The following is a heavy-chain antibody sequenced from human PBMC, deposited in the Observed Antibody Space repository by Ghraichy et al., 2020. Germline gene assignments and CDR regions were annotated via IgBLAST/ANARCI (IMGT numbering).Heavy chain of an antibody. CDR2: INHSGST. V-gene: IGHV4-34*01. CDR1: GGSFSGYY. D-gene: IGHD5-18*01. Sequence: SETRSLTCAVYGGSFSGYYWSWIRQPPGKGLEWIGEINHSGSTNYNPSLKSRVTISVDTSKNQFSLKLSSVTAADTAVYYCARGSRNRVTERGYSYGPMDYYYYGMDVWGQGTTVTVSS. CDR3: ARGSRNRVTERGYSYGPMDYYYYGMDV. J-gene: IGHJ6*02.